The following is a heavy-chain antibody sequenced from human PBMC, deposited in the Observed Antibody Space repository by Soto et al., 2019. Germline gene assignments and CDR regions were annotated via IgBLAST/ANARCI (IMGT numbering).Heavy chain of an antibody. CDR3: ARDRRYYYDNSGPLDY. D-gene: IGHD3-22*01. J-gene: IGHJ4*02. CDR1: GFTFSSYA. V-gene: IGHV3-30-3*01. CDR2: ISYDGSNK. Sequence: GGSLRLSCAASGFTFSSYAMHWVRQAPGKGLEWVAVISYDGSNKYYADSVKGRFTISRDNSKNTLYLQMNSLRAEDTAVYYCARDRRYYYDNSGPLDYWGQGTLVTVSS.